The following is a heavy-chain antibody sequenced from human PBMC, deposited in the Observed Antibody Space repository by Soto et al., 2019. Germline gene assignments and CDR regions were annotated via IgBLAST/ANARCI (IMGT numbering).Heavy chain of an antibody. CDR3: ARQDTSGYAFDS. D-gene: IGHD3-22*01. Sequence: SETLSLTCTVSGGSISSFDWNWIRQSPGKGLEWIGYISDTGSTNYNPSLKSRDTKSVDTSKKQFSLKLSSVTAADTAVYYCARQDTSGYAFDSWGPGTLVT. CDR1: GGSISSFD. V-gene: IGHV4-59*08. CDR2: ISDTGST. J-gene: IGHJ4*02.